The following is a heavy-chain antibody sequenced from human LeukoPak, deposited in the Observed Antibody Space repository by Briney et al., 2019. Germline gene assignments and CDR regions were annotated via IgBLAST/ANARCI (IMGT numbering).Heavy chain of an antibody. D-gene: IGHD5-18*01. Sequence: SETLSLTCAVYGGSFSGYYWSWIRQPPGKGLEWIGEINHSGSTNYNPSLKGRVTISVDTSKNQFSLKLSSVTAADTAVYYCARDRVDTANDAFDIWGQGTMVTVSS. CDR2: INHSGST. CDR1: GGSFSGYY. V-gene: IGHV4-34*01. CDR3: ARDRVDTANDAFDI. J-gene: IGHJ3*02.